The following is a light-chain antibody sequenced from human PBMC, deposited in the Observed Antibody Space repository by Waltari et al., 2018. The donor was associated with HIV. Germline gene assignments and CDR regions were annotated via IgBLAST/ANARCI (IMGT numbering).Light chain of an antibody. J-gene: IGKJ4*01. V-gene: IGKV3-11*01. CDR3: QQRSDWPPLT. Sequence: DIVLTQSPATLSLSPGEGATLSCRASQNVSGYLGWYQQKPGQAPRLLISNASNRATGIPARFSGSGSGTDSTLTISRLEPEHFALSCCQQRSDWPPLTFGGGTKVEIK. CDR1: QNVSGY. CDR2: NAS.